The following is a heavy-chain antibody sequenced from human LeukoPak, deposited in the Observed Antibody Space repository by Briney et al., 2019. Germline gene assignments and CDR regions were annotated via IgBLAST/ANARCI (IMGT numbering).Heavy chain of an antibody. Sequence: GRSLRLSCAASGFTFSSYAMHWVRQAPGKGLEWVAVISYDGSNKYYADSVKGRFTISRDNSKNTLYLQMNSLRAEDTAVYYYARDIIPHNYDFWSGDYWGQGTLVTVSS. D-gene: IGHD3-3*01. J-gene: IGHJ4*02. CDR2: ISYDGSNK. CDR1: GFTFSSYA. V-gene: IGHV3-30-3*01. CDR3: ARDIIPHNYDFWSGDY.